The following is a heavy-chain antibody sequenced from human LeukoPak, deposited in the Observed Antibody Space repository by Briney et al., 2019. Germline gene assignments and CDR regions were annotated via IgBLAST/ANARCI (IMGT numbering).Heavy chain of an antibody. CDR3: ARDLAVAGPYYCGMDV. V-gene: IGHV4-59*01. CDR1: GGSISSYY. D-gene: IGHD6-19*01. CDR2: IYYSGST. Sequence: PSETLSLTCTVSGGSISSYYWSWIRQPPGKGLEWIGYIYYSGSTNYNPSLKSRVTISVDTSKNQFSLKLSSVTAADTAVYYCARDLAVAGPYYCGMDVWGQGTTVTVSS. J-gene: IGHJ6*02.